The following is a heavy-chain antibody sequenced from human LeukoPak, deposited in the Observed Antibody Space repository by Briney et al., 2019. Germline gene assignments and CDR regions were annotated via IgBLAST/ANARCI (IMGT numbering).Heavy chain of an antibody. Sequence: ASVKVSCKASGYTLTGYYMHWVRQAPGQGLEWMGWINPNSGGTNYAQKFQGRVTMTRDTSISTAYMELSRLRSDDTAVYYCARAWFGERTRIDYWGQGTLVTVSS. CDR2: INPNSGGT. J-gene: IGHJ4*02. V-gene: IGHV1-2*02. CDR3: ARAWFGERTRIDY. D-gene: IGHD3-10*01. CDR1: GYTLTGYY.